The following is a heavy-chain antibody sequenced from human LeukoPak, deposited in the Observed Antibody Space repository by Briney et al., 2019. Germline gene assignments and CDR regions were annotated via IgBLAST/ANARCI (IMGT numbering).Heavy chain of an antibody. D-gene: IGHD6-19*01. Sequence: ASVKVSCKTSGYTFNSYYMHWVRQAPGQGLEWVGIINPTGDPTTYAQKFQGRVTMTSDMSTSTVYMELSSLRSEDTAVYYCARAWYSSGWSWFDPWGQGTLVTVSS. CDR1: GYTFNSYY. CDR2: INPTGDPT. CDR3: ARAWYSSGWSWFDP. V-gene: IGHV1-46*02. J-gene: IGHJ5*02.